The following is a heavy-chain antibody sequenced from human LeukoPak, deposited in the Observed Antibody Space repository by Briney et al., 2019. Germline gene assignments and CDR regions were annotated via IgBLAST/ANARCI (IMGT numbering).Heavy chain of an antibody. Sequence: PGGSLRLSCAASGFTFSSYGMHWVRQAPGKGLEWVAFIRYDGSNKYYADSVKGRFTISRDNSKNTLYLQMNSLRAEDTAVYYCAKYIDSGSYYGNFDYWGQGTLVTVSS. V-gene: IGHV3-30*02. CDR2: IRYDGSNK. J-gene: IGHJ4*02. D-gene: IGHD1-26*01. CDR3: AKYIDSGSYYGNFDY. CDR1: GFTFSSYG.